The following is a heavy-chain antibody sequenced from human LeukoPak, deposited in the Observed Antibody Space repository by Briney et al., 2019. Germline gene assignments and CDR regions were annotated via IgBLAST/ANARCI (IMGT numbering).Heavy chain of an antibody. V-gene: IGHV3-30-3*01. D-gene: IGHD2-8*01. CDR3: ARYEMMYATTFHYHGLDV. Sequence: PGGSLRLSCVASGFTYSTYAMHWVRQTPGKGLEWVAAISCHGTTEYYANSEKGRFTISRDNSKNILYLQMNSLRAEDTALYYCARYEMMYATTFHYHGLDVWGQGTTVTVSS. CDR2: ISCHGTTE. CDR1: GFTYSTYA. J-gene: IGHJ6*02.